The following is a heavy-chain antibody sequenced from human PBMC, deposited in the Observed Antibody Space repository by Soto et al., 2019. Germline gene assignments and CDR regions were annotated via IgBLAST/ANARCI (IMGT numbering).Heavy chain of an antibody. CDR3: ARGGRYGDPYDNNGRGA. CDR2: ISSSSSTI. J-gene: IGHJ6*02. Sequence: EVQLVESGGGLVQPGGSLRLSCAASGFTFSSYSMNWVRQAPGKGLEWVSYISSSSSTIYYADSVKGRFTISRDNAKKPWCVQKSGLRDKAMAVYYCARGGRYGDPYDNNGRGAWGEGTTVTVS. D-gene: IGHD4-17*01. V-gene: IGHV3-48*02. CDR1: GFTFSSYS.